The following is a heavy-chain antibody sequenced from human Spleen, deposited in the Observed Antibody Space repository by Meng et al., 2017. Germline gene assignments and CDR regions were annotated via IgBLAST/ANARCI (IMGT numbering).Heavy chain of an antibody. CDR2: INPNSDNT. CDR3: ARDEDISAAGYLLGDF. V-gene: IGHV1-2*02. D-gene: IGHD6-13*01. J-gene: IGHJ4*02. Sequence: ASVKVSCKPSGYTFNAYYIHWVRQAPGQGLEWMGWINPNSDNTHYAQKFQGRVTMTRDTSISTAYMELSALRSDNTAVYYCARDEDISAAGYLLGDFWGQGTLVTVSS. CDR1: GYTFNAYY.